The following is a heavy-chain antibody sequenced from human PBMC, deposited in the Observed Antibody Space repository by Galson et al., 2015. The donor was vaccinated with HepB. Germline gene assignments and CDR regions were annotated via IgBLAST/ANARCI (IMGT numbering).Heavy chain of an antibody. D-gene: IGHD3-16*01. V-gene: IGHV3-21*01. J-gene: IGHJ6*02. CDR1: GFSSSDYS. CDR2: ISSSSIYI. CDR3: ARVRLGDVCMDV. Sequence: SLRLSCAASGFSSSDYSMNWVRQAPGKGLEWVSAISSSSIYIYYSDAVRGRFSTSRDNAKNSLYLEMNSLRAEDTAVYYCARVRLGDVCMDVWGQGTTVTVSS.